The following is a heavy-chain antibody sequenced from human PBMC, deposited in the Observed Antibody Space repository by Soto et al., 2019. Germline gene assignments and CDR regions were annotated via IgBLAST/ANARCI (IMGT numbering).Heavy chain of an antibody. J-gene: IGHJ6*03. D-gene: IGHD3-16*01. CDR3: ARVGGGTYYYYMDX. CDR1: GGSFSGYY. Sequence: SETLSLTCAVYGGSFSGYYWSWIRQPPGKGLEWIGEINHSGSTNYNPSLKSRVTISVDTSKNQFSLKLSSVTAADTAVYYCARVGGGTYYYYMDXWGKGTTVTVSS. CDR2: INHSGST. V-gene: IGHV4-34*01.